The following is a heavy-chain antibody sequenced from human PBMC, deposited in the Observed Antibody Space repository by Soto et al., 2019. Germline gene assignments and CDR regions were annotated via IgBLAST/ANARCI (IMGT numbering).Heavy chain of an antibody. Sequence: TLSLTCTVSGGSISSSSYYWGWIRQPPGKGLEWIGSIYYSGSTYYNPSLKSRVTISVDTSKNQFSLKLSSVTAADTAVYYCARQIDYSNYPPLWYYYYGMDVWGQGTVVTFSS. J-gene: IGHJ6*02. CDR3: ARQIDYSNYPPLWYYYYGMDV. CDR1: GGSISSSSYY. D-gene: IGHD4-4*01. V-gene: IGHV4-39*01. CDR2: IYYSGST.